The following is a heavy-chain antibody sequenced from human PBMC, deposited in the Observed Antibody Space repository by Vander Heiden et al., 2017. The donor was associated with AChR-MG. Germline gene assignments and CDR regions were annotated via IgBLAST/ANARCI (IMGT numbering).Heavy chain of an antibody. Sequence: QVQLQESGPGLVRPSETLSLTCTVSGGSISSYYWSWIRQRPGKGLEWIGYIYYRGSTNYNPSLKSRVTISVDTSKKQLSMKLSSVTAADTAGYYCARHGGDYWGQGTLVTVSS. CDR2: IYYRGST. J-gene: IGHJ4*02. D-gene: IGHD3-16*01. V-gene: IGHV4-59*08. CDR1: GGSISSYY. CDR3: ARHGGDY.